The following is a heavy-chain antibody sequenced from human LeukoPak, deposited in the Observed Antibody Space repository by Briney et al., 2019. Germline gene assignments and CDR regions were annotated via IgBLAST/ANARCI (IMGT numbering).Heavy chain of an antibody. V-gene: IGHV2-5*02. D-gene: IGHD2-2*01. CDR1: GFSLSTSGVG. Sequence: ESGPTLVKPTQTLTLTCTFSGFSLSTSGVGVGWIRQPPGKALEWLALIYWDDDKRYSPSLKSRLTITKDTSKNQVVLTMTNMDPVDTATYYCAVVPAAYDAFDVWGQRTMVTVSS. CDR3: AVVPAAYDAFDV. CDR2: IYWDDDK. J-gene: IGHJ3*01.